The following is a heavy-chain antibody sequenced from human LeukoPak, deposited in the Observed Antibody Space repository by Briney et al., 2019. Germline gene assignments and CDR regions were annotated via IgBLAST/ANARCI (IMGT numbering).Heavy chain of an antibody. CDR1: GDSVSSNSAA. CDR3: ARHFIQYYYGSGSYTTRFDY. J-gene: IGHJ4*02. CDR2: TYYRSKWYN. V-gene: IGHV6-1*01. D-gene: IGHD3-10*01. Sequence: SQTLSLTCAISGDSVSSNSAAWNWIRQSPSRGLEWLGRTYYRSKWYNDYAVSVKSRITINPDTSKNQFSLQLNSVTPEDTAVYYCARHFIQYYYGSGSYTTRFDYWGQGTLVTVSS.